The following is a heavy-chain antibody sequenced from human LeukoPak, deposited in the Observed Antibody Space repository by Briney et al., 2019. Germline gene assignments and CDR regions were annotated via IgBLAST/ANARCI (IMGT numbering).Heavy chain of an antibody. CDR2: VDPEDGET. CDR3: ATIGVVVGHNWFDP. J-gene: IGHJ5*02. Sequence: GASVKISCKVSGYTFTDYYMHWVQQAPGKGLEWMGLVDPEDGETIYAEKFQGRVTITADTSTDTAYMELSSLRSEDTAVYYCATIGVVVGHNWFDPWGQGTLVTVSS. V-gene: IGHV1-69-2*01. CDR1: GYTFTDYY. D-gene: IGHD3-22*01.